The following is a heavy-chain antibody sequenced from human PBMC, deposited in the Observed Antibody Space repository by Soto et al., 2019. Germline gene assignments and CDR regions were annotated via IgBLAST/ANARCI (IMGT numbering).Heavy chain of an antibody. Sequence: EVQLLESGGGLVQPGGSLRLSCAASGFTFSSYAMSWVRQAPGKGLEWVSAISGSGGSTYYADSVKGRFTISRDNSKNTLYLQMNSLRAEDTAVYYCAKSGGLGVLVPAAMYYYYYGMDVWGQGTTVTVSS. CDR2: ISGSGGST. V-gene: IGHV3-23*01. D-gene: IGHD2-2*01. CDR3: AKSGGLGVLVPAAMYYYYYGMDV. J-gene: IGHJ6*02. CDR1: GFTFSSYA.